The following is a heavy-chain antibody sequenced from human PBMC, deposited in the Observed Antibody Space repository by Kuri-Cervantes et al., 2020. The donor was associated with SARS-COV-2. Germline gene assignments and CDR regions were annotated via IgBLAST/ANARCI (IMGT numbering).Heavy chain of an antibody. CDR1: GFTFSSYW. J-gene: IGHJ4*02. CDR3: ATGAGYSSGWCLDS. Sequence: GGSLRLSCAASGFTFSSYWMHWVRQAPGKGLVWVSRINSDGSSTSYADSVKGRFTISRDNAKNSLYLQMNSLTAEDTALYYCATGAGYSSGWCLDSWGQGTLVTVSS. D-gene: IGHD6-19*01. V-gene: IGHV3-74*01. CDR2: INSDGSST.